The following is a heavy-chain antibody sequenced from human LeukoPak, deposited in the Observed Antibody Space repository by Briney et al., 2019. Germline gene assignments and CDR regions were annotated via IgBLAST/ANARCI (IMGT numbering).Heavy chain of an antibody. CDR2: IWSDGTNK. D-gene: IGHD6-13*01. Sequence: GTSLRLSCVASGLTFSAYGMHWVRQAPGKGLEWVAVIWSDGTNKYYAESVRGRFTISRDNSKNTLHLQRNTLIIEDTAVYYCASAAGAFDNWGQGTMITVSS. V-gene: IGHV3-33*01. J-gene: IGHJ3*02. CDR3: ASAAGAFDN. CDR1: GLTFSAYG.